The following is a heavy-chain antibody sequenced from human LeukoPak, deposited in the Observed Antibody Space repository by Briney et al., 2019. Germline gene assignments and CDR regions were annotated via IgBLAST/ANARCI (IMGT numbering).Heavy chain of an antibody. D-gene: IGHD4-17*01. Sequence: GGSLRLSCAASGFTFDDYGMSWVRQAPGKGLEGVSGIDHNGGSAGYADSVKGRFTISRDNVKNSLYLQMNSLRAEDTAVYYCARDAMTTVTTIDYWGQGTLVTVSS. J-gene: IGHJ4*02. CDR2: IDHNGGSA. CDR3: ARDAMTTVTTIDY. V-gene: IGHV3-20*04. CDR1: GFTFDDYG.